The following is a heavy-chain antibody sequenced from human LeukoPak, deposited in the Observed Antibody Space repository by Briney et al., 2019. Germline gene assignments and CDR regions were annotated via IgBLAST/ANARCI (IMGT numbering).Heavy chain of an antibody. J-gene: IGHJ4*02. Sequence: GASVKVSCKASGYTFTSHDINWVRQASGQGLEWMGWMNPNSSVTGYAQKFQGRVSMTRDTSISTAYMEQSSLRSEDTAVYYCARGPIYPRRGGYPNYYFDYWGQGTLVTVSS. CDR2: MNPNSSVT. CDR3: ARGPIYPRRGGYPNYYFDY. D-gene: IGHD1-26*01. V-gene: IGHV1-8*01. CDR1: GYTFTSHD.